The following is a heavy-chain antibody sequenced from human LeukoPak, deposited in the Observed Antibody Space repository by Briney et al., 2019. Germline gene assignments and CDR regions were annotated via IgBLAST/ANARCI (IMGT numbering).Heavy chain of an antibody. V-gene: IGHV3-74*01. CDR2: INGDGRNI. CDR3: ARLRVSYYYFDY. Sequence: GGSLRLSCVASGFTFSSHWMHWVRQDPRKGLVWVSRINGDGRNINYADSVRGLFTISRDNSKNTLYLQMNSLPAEDTAVYYCARLRVSYYYFDYWGQGTLVTVSS. CDR1: GFTFSSHW. J-gene: IGHJ4*02. D-gene: IGHD3-10*01.